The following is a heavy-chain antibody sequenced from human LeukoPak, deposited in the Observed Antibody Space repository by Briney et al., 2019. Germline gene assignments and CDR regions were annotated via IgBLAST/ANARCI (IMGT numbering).Heavy chain of an antibody. D-gene: IGHD2-8*01. V-gene: IGHV4-59*01. Sequence: KPSETLSLTCTVSSGSIRTSYCSWIRQPPGKGLEWIGYIYYSGSTNYNPSLKSRVTMSVDTSRNQFSPKLSSVTAADTAVYYCARAPNPDFFDDWGQGTLVTVSS. CDR2: IYYSGST. CDR1: SGSIRTSY. J-gene: IGHJ4*02. CDR3: ARAPNPDFFDD.